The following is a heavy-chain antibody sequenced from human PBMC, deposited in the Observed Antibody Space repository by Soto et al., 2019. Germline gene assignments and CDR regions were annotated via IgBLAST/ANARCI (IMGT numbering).Heavy chain of an antibody. Sequence: LSLTCTVSGGSLTNHYWIWIRQPPGKGLEWVSAIGTAGDTYYPGSVKGRFTISRENAKNSLYLQMNSLRAGDTAVYYCARALGYGGAFDIWGQGTMVTVSS. D-gene: IGHD4-17*01. CDR3: ARALGYGGAFDI. V-gene: IGHV3-13*01. CDR1: GGSLTNHY. J-gene: IGHJ3*02. CDR2: IGTAGDT.